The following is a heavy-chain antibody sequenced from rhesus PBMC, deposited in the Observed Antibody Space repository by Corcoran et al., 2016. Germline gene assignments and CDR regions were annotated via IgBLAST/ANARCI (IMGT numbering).Heavy chain of an antibody. V-gene: IGHV4S19*01. CDR1: GGSISSSNW. J-gene: IGHJ5-1*01. Sequence: QVQLQESGPGLVKPSWTLSRTCVVSGGSISSSNWWRCIRQPSGKGLEWIGSISGSSGRTYYNPSLKSRVTISKDTSKTQFSLKLSSVTAADTAVYYCARDTVAAIRFDVWGPGVLVTVSS. CDR3: ARDTVAAIRFDV. CDR2: ISGSSGRT. D-gene: IGHD4-29*01.